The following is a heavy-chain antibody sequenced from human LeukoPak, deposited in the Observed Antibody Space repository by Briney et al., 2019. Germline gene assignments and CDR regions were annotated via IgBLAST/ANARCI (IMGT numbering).Heavy chain of an antibody. D-gene: IGHD6-19*01. J-gene: IGHJ3*02. Sequence: SLRLSCAASGFTSDDYAMHWVRQAPGKGLEWVSGISWNSGSIGYADSVKGRFTISRDNAKNSLYLQMNSLRAEDTALYYCAKDMRGWYGDDAFDIWGQGTMVTVSS. CDR1: GFTSDDYA. V-gene: IGHV3-9*02. CDR3: AKDMRGWYGDDAFDI. CDR2: ISWNSGSI.